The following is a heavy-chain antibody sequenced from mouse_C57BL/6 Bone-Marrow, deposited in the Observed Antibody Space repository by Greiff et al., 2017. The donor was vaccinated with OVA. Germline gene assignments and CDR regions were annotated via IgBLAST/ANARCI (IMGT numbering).Heavy chain of an antibody. Sequence: VQLQQSGGGLVKPGGSLKLSCAASGFTFSDYGMHWVRQAPEKGLEWVAYISSGSSTIYYADTVKGRFTISRDNAKNTLFLQMTSLRSEDTAMYYCARKDGYYFWFAYWGQGTLVTVSA. CDR3: ARKDGYYFWFAY. V-gene: IGHV5-17*01. CDR2: ISSGSSTI. D-gene: IGHD2-3*01. J-gene: IGHJ3*01. CDR1: GFTFSDYG.